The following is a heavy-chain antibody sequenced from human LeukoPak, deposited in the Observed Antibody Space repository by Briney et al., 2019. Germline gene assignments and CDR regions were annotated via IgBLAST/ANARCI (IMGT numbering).Heavy chain of an antibody. J-gene: IGHJ4*02. V-gene: IGHV3-48*03. D-gene: IGHD5-12*01. CDR1: GFTFSSYE. Sequence: GGSLRLSCAAPGFTFSSYEMNWVRQAPGKGLEWVSYISSSGSTIYYADSVKGRFTISRDNAKNSLYLQMNSLRAEDTAVYYCARGPYSGYDPFDYWGQGTLVTVSS. CDR3: ARGPYSGYDPFDY. CDR2: ISSSGSTI.